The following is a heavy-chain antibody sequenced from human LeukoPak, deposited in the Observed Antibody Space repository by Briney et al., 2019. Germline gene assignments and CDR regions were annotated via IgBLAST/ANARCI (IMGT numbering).Heavy chain of an antibody. CDR2: ISSSGNTI. CDR1: GYYFSGYE. J-gene: IGHJ3*02. CDR3: ARTKTLTIRPFDI. Sequence: PGGTLRLSCAASGYYFSGYEMNWVRQAPGKGLEWVSYISSSGNTIYYAESVKGRFTISRDNAKNSLYLQMNSLRAEDTAVYFFARTKTLTIRPFDILGQGTMVTVSS. D-gene: IGHD3-10*01. V-gene: IGHV3-48*03.